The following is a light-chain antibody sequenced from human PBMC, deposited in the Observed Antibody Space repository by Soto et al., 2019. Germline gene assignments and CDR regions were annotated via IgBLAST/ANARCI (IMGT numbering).Light chain of an antibody. V-gene: IGKV1-6*01. CDR1: QGIRTE. CDR2: ATS. J-gene: IGKJ1*01. CDR3: LQDYNYPRT. Sequence: AIQMTQSPSSLSASVGDRVTITCRASQGIRTELGWYQQKPGKAPKLLIYATSSLQSGVPSRFSGNGSGTDFTLTISRLQPEDFATYYCLQDYNYPRTFGQGTKVEIK.